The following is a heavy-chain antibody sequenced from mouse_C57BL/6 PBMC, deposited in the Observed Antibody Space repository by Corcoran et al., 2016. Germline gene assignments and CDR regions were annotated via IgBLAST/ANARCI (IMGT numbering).Heavy chain of an antibody. CDR1: GYTFTDYY. Sequence: QVQLKQSGAELVRPGASVKLSCKASGYTFTDYYINWVKQRPGQGLEWIARIYPGSGNTYYNEKFKGKATLTAEKSSSTAYMQLSSLTSEDSAVYFCARDGNYWYFDVWGTGTTVTVSS. CDR3: ARDGNYWYFDV. D-gene: IGHD2-1*01. V-gene: IGHV1-76*01. J-gene: IGHJ1*03. CDR2: IYPGSGNT.